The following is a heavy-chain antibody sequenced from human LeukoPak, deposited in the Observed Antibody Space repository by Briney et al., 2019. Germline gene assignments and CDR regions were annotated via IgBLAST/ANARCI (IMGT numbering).Heavy chain of an antibody. CDR3: ARHISLTYYDILTGYYKSGHFDY. CDR2: IYTSGST. CDR1: GGSIRSGSYY. V-gene: IGHV4-61*02. Sequence: PSETLSLTCTVSGGSIRSGSYYWSWIRRPAGKGLEWIGRIYTSGSTNYNPSLKSRVTISVDTSKNQFSLKLSSVTAADTAVYYCARHISLTYYDILTGYYKSGHFDYWGQGTLVTVSS. J-gene: IGHJ4*02. D-gene: IGHD3-9*01.